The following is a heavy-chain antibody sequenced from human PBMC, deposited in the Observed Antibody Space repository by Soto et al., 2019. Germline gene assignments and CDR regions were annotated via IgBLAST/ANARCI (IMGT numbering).Heavy chain of an antibody. CDR2: ISGSGGST. Sequence: GGSLRLSCAASGFTFSSYAMSWVRQAPGKGLEWVSAISGSGGSTYYADSVKGRFTISRDNSKNTLYLQMNSLRAEDTAVYYCATLPVSDYDFWSGQGIDYWGQGTLVTVSS. J-gene: IGHJ4*02. CDR3: ATLPVSDYDFWSGQGIDY. D-gene: IGHD3-3*01. V-gene: IGHV3-23*01. CDR1: GFTFSSYA.